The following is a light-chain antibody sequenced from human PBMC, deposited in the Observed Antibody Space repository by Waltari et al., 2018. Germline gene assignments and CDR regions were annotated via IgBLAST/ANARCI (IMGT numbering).Light chain of an antibody. Sequence: EIQMTQSPSTLSASVGDRVTITCRSSQSLDRGVAWYQQKPGRAPKVLISRASTLQSVVSSRFRGSESGTEFTLTISSLQPDDFATYYCQQSFSYPVTFGGGTKVEIK. CDR2: RAS. J-gene: IGKJ4*01. CDR1: QSLDRG. CDR3: QQSFSYPVT. V-gene: IGKV1-5*03.